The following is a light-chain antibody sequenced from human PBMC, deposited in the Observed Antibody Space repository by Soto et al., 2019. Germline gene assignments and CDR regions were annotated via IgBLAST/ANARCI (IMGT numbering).Light chain of an antibody. J-gene: IGKJ1*01. CDR2: RAS. V-gene: IGKV1-5*03. Sequence: DIQMTQSPSTLSASVGDRVTITCRASQNINTWLAWYQQKPGKGPTLLIYRASRLESGVPSRFSGSGSGTEFALTISSLQPADVATYYCQQYETYSWTFGQGTKVDIK. CDR3: QQYETYSWT. CDR1: QNINTW.